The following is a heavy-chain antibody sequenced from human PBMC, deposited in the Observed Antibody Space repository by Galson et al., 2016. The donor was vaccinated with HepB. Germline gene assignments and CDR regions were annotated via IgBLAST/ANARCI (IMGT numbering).Heavy chain of an antibody. CDR1: GFTFTSYA. CDR2: IPYDGSNK. D-gene: IGHD3-3*01. J-gene: IGHJ6*04. V-gene: IGHV3-30-3*01. CDR3: ARGSFWSGQLIRNYYGMDV. Sequence: SLRLSCAASGFTFTSYAMHWVRQAPGKGLEWVAVIPYDGSNKYYADSVKGRFTISRDNSKNTLYLQMNSLRAEDTAVYYCARGSFWSGQLIRNYYGMDVWGKGTTVTVSS.